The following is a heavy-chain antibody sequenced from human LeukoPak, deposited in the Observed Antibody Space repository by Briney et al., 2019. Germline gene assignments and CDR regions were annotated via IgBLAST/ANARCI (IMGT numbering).Heavy chain of an antibody. V-gene: IGHV4-4*02. Sequence: SGTLSLTCTVSGGSISRSNWWSWVRQPPGKGLEWIGEIHDTGSTNYNPPLKRRVTMSLDKSKNQFSLNLNSVTAADTAVYYCATYYDILSGYTFDYWGQGTLVAVSS. CDR3: ATYYDILSGYTFDY. CDR1: GGSISRSNW. J-gene: IGHJ4*02. D-gene: IGHD3-9*01. CDR2: IHDTGST.